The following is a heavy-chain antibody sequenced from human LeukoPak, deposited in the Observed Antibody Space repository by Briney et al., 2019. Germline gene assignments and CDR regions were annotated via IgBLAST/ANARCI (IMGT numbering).Heavy chain of an antibody. CDR2: IYSSGST. J-gene: IGHJ2*01. D-gene: IGHD4-17*01. Sequence: PSETLSLTCTVSGGSISSYYWSWIRQPPGKGLEWIGYIYSSGSTSYNPSLKSRVTISVDTSKNQFSLKLSSVTAADTAVYYCARHPARTVTNEWYFDLWGRGTLVTVSS. V-gene: IGHV4-59*08. CDR1: GGSISSYY. CDR3: ARHPARTVTNEWYFDL.